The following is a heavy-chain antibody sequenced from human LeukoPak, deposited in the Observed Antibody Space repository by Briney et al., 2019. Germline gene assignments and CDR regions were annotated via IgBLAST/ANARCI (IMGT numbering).Heavy chain of an antibody. D-gene: IGHD5-12*01. CDR1: GFTFSSYA. CDR3: IKGAWLGD. CDR2: ISGSGGST. V-gene: IGHV3-23*01. Sequence: GRSLRLSCAASGFTFSSYAMSWVRQAPGKGLEWVSAISGSGGSTYYADSVKGRFTISRDYSTDTLYLQMDSLRVEDTALYYCIKGAWLGDWGQGTLVTVSS. J-gene: IGHJ4*02.